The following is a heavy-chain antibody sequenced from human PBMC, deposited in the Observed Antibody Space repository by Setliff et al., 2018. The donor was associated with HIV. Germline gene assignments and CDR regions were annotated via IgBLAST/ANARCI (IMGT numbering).Heavy chain of an antibody. CDR1: GGSISSYY. Sequence: NPSETLSLTCTVSGGSISSYYWSWIRQPPGKGLEWIGYIYYSGSTNYNPSLKSRVTISVDTSKNQFSLKLSSVTAADTAVYYCASRVYYYDSNNFLREEGFDPWGQGTLVTVSS. D-gene: IGHD3-22*01. V-gene: IGHV4-59*08. CDR3: ASRVYYYDSNNFLREEGFDP. CDR2: IYYSGST. J-gene: IGHJ5*02.